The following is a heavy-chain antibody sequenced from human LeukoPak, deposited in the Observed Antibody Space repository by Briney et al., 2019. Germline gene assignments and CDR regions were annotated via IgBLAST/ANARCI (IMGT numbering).Heavy chain of an antibody. CDR1: GFTFVYA. Sequence: GGSLRLSCAASGFTFVYAMNWVRQAPGKGLEWVSVISGRGDRTYYADSVKGRFTISRDNSKNTLYLQMNSLRAEDTAVYYCAKGACSSTSCEQANWGQGTLVTVSS. D-gene: IGHD2-2*01. J-gene: IGHJ4*02. CDR2: ISGRGDRT. V-gene: IGHV3-23*01. CDR3: AKGACSSTSCEQAN.